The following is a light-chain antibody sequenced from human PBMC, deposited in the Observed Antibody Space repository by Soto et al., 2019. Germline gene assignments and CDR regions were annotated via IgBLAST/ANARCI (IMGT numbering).Light chain of an antibody. CDR1: QSVSYY. CDR3: QQRSSYPLT. J-gene: IGKJ4*01. CDR2: DSS. Sequence: EIVLTQSPATLSLSPGERASLSCRASQSVSYYLAWYQQKPGQAPRLLIYDSSSRATGIPARFSGTGSGTDFNLTISSLEPEDSAVYYCQQRSSYPLTFGGGTNVDIK. V-gene: IGKV3-11*01.